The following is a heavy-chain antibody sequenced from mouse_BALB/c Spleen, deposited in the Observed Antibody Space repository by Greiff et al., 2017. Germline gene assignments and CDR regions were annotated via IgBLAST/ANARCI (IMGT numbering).Heavy chain of an antibody. J-gene: IGHJ2*01. Sequence: QVQLKQSGAELARPGASVKMSCKASGYTFTSYTMHWVKQRPGQGLEWIGYINPSSGYTNYNQKFKDKATLTADKSSSTAYMQLSSLTSEDSAVYYCAREKGTTGYFDCWGQGTTLTVSS. D-gene: IGHD1-1*01. V-gene: IGHV1-4*01. CDR1: GYTFTSYT. CDR3: AREKGTTGYFDC. CDR2: INPSSGYT.